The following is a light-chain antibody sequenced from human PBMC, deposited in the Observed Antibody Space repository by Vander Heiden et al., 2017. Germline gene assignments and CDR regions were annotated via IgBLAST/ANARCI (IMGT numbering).Light chain of an antibody. CDR2: DVS. CDR3: SSHTSSSNLVV. CDR1: SSDVVGYNY. Sequence: QSALTPTASVSGSPGQSITISCTATSSDVVGYNYVSWYQQHPGKAPKLMIYDVSNRPSGVSNRFSGSKSGNTASLTTSGLQAEDEADYYCSSHTSSSNLVVFGGGTKL. V-gene: IGLV2-14*01. J-gene: IGLJ2*01.